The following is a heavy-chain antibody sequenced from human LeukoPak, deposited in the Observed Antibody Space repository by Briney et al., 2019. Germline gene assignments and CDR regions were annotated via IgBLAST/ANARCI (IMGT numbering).Heavy chain of an antibody. Sequence: GRSLRLSCAASGFTFSSYAMHWVRQAPGKGLEWVAVISYDGSNKYYADSVKGRFTISSDNSKNTLYLQMNSLRAEDTAVYYCAKGSGGNVYYYYYGMDVWGQGTTVTVSS. CDR2: ISYDGSNK. CDR1: GFTFSSYA. D-gene: IGHD4-23*01. J-gene: IGHJ6*02. CDR3: AKGSGGNVYYYYYGMDV. V-gene: IGHV3-30-3*01.